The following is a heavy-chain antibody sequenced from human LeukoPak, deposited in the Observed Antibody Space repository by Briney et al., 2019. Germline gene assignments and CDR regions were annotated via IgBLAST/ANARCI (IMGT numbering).Heavy chain of an antibody. CDR1: GGSISSSSYY. CDR2: ISYSGST. V-gene: IGHV4-39*01. D-gene: IGHD2-15*01. CDR3: ATLSLYCSGGSCYSGLFDY. Sequence: SETLSLTCTVSGGSISSSSYYWAWIRQPPGKGLEWIGCISYSGSTYYNPSLKSRVTISVDTSKNQFSLNLSSVTAADTAVYYCATLSLYCSGGSCYSGLFDYWGQGTLVTVSS. J-gene: IGHJ4*02.